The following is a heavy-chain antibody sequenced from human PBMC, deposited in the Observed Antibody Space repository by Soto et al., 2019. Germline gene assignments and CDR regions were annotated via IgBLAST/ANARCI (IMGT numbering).Heavy chain of an antibody. CDR3: ARDGYGDYDLLLRYYYGMDV. CDR1: GFTFSSYA. Sequence: PGGSLRLSCAASGFTFSSYAMHWVRQAPGKGLEWVAVISYDGSNKYYADSVKGRFTITRDNSKNTLYLQMNSLRAEDTAVYYCARDGYGDYDLLLRYYYGMDVWGQGTTVTVSS. J-gene: IGHJ6*02. V-gene: IGHV3-30-3*01. CDR2: ISYDGSNK. D-gene: IGHD4-17*01.